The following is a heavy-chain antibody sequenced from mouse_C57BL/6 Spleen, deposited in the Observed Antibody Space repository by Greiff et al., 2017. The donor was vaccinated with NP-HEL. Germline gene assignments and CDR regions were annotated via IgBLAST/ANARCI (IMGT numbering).Heavy chain of an antibody. J-gene: IGHJ4*01. V-gene: IGHV1-74*01. CDR3: AMGLGLMDY. Sequence: VQLQPSVAVLVQPGASVTLSFPASGYTFPSYWMPFVHQSPFHVLAWIGCIHPSDSDTNYNQKFKGKATLTVDKSSSTAYMQLSSLTSEDSAVYYCAMGLGLMDYWGQGTSVTVSS. CDR2: IHPSDSDT. D-gene: IGHD4-1*01. CDR1: GYTFPSYW.